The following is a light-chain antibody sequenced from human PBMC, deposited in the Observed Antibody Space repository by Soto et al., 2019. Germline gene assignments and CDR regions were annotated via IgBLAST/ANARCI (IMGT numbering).Light chain of an antibody. CDR2: GAS. J-gene: IGKJ4*01. Sequence: EIVMTQSPATLSVSPGERATLSCRASQSVSSNLAWYQQKPGQAPRLLIYGASTRATGIPARFSGSGSGTEFTLTISSLQSEDFEVYYCQQYNNWPLTFGRGTKADI. CDR3: QQYNNWPLT. V-gene: IGKV3-15*01. CDR1: QSVSSN.